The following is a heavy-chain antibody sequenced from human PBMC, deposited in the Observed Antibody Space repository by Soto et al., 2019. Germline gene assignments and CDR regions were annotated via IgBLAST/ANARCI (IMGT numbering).Heavy chain of an antibody. CDR2: ITPFSGDV. J-gene: IGHJ4*02. Sequence: PSVKVSCKALGNTFTYRYLHWVRQAPGQAIEWIGWITPFSGDVHYAQRFQERVTITRDRSINTAYMQMSSLRSEDTAMYFCASGGAGSGPFTWELPDHWGQGTLVTVPQ. CDR3: ASGGAGSGPFTWELPDH. CDR1: GNTFTYRY. D-gene: IGHD3-16*01. V-gene: IGHV1-45*02.